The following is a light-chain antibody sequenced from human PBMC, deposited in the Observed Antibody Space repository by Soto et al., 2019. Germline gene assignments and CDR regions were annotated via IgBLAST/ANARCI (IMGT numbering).Light chain of an antibody. Sequence: DIQMTQSPSSLSASVGDRVTITCRASQSISINLNWYQQRPGKAPKLMIYDASSLQSGVSSRFSGSGSGTDFTLTISDLQPEDFATSYCQQCHPPLCTFGPGTKVDLK. V-gene: IGKV1-39*01. CDR3: QQCHPPLCT. CDR1: QSISIN. J-gene: IGKJ3*01. CDR2: DAS.